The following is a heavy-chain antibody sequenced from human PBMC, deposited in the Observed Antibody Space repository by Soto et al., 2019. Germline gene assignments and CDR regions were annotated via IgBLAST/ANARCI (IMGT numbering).Heavy chain of an antibody. D-gene: IGHD3-3*01. CDR2: ISGSGGST. Sequence: GVSLRLSFAASGFTFSSYSMSWVRQAPGKGLEWVSAISGSGGSTYYADSVKGRFTISRDNSKNTLYLQMNSLRAEDTAVYYCAKDHDVLRFLEWSNLEAYFDYWGQGTLVTVSS. V-gene: IGHV3-23*01. CDR3: AKDHDVLRFLEWSNLEAYFDY. CDR1: GFTFSSYS. J-gene: IGHJ4*02.